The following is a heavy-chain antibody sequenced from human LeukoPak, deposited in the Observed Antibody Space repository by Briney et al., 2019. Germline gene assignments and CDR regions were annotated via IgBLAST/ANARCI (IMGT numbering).Heavy chain of an antibody. CDR2: IIPILDVA. Sequence: SVKVSCKASGGTFNTYAITWVRQAPGQGLEWMGRIIPILDVADSAQKFQDRVTISADRSTSTVYMELSSLRSEDTAIYYCARFPVRGYTYGSVIHHMDVWGQGTTVTVSS. V-gene: IGHV1-69*04. CDR1: GGTFNTYA. CDR3: ARFPVRGYTYGSVIHHMDV. D-gene: IGHD5-18*01. J-gene: IGHJ6*02.